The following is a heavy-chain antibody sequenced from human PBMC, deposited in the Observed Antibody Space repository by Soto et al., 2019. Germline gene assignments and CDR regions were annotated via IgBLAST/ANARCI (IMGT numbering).Heavy chain of an antibody. CDR1: GGSISSYD. Sequence: PSETLSLTCTVSGGSISSYDGSWIRQPPGKGLEWIGYIYYSGSTNYNPSLKSRVTISVDTSKNQFSLKLSSVTAADTAVYYCARAGREYSATSFVIQSWGQGTLVTVSS. CDR2: IYYSGST. CDR3: ARAGREYSATSFVIQS. J-gene: IGHJ4*02. D-gene: IGHD1-26*01. V-gene: IGHV4-59*01.